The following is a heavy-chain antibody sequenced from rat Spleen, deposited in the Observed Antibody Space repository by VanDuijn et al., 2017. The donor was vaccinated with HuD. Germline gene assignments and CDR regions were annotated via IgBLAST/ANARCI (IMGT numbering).Heavy chain of an antibody. Sequence: EVQLVESGGGLVQPGRSLKLSCAASGFTFINYYMAWVRQAPTKGLEWVASISNGGGNIYYRDSVKGRFTISRDNAKTTLYLQLDSLRSEDTATYYCARQYAGYNSYYFDYWGQGVMVTVSS. CDR1: GFTFINYY. CDR2: ISNGGGNI. D-gene: IGHD1-9*01. CDR3: ARQYAGYNSYYFDY. J-gene: IGHJ2*01. V-gene: IGHV5-25*01.